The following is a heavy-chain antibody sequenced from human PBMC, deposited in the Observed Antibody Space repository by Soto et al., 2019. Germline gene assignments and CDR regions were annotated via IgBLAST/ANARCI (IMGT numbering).Heavy chain of an antibody. V-gene: IGHV3-23*01. CDR1: GFTFNTYA. CDR3: AKNGDFWSWGMDV. D-gene: IGHD3-3*01. CDR2: ISESGDGT. J-gene: IGHJ6*02. Sequence: LRLSCAASGFTFNTYAMTWVRQAPGKGLEWVSLISESGDGTYYADSVKGRFTISRDNSQRTLNRQMNSLRAEDTAVYYCAKNGDFWSWGMDVWGQGTAVTVSS.